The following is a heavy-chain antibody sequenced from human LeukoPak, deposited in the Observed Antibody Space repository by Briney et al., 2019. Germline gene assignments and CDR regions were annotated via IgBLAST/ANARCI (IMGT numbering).Heavy chain of an antibody. V-gene: IGHV3-30*04. Sequence: GRSLRLSCAASGFTFSNYGFHWVRRAPGQGLEWVAAISYDGSRKLFSDSVKGRFTISRDNSKNMVYLQMNSLRPEDTAVYYCARDMSGYYTFDYWGQGTLVTVSS. CDR1: GFTFSNYG. J-gene: IGHJ4*02. CDR2: ISYDGSRK. CDR3: ARDMSGYYTFDY. D-gene: IGHD3-22*01.